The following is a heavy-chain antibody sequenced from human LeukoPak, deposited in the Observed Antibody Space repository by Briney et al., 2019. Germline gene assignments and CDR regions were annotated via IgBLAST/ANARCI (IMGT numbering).Heavy chain of an antibody. CDR3: ARGGSSPY. J-gene: IGHJ4*02. Sequence: PGGSLRLSCIASGFTFDDYAMHWVRQAPGKGLEWVSGISWNSGSIGYADSVKGRFTISRDNAKNTLYLQMNSLRAEDTAVYYCARGGSSPYWGQGTLVTVSS. D-gene: IGHD3-10*01. CDR2: ISWNSGSI. CDR1: GFTFDDYA. V-gene: IGHV3-9*01.